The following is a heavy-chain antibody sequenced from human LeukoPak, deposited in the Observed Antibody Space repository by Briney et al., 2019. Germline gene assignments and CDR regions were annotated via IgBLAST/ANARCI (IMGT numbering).Heavy chain of an antibody. CDR2: NRSEEYGGTP. CDR1: GFTFGDYA. V-gene: IGHV3-49*04. Sequence: GGSLRLSCRGSGFTFGDYAVTWVRQAPGKGLQWVGFNRSEEYGGTPDYATSVKGRFTMSREDSQSIAYLQMNSLRTEDTAVYYCARAFTSTGYYYVEYWGQGTLVTVSS. D-gene: IGHD3-22*01. CDR3: ARAFTSTGYYYVEY. J-gene: IGHJ4*02.